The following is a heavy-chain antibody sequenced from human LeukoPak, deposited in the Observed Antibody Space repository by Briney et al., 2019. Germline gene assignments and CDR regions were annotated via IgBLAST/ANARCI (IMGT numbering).Heavy chain of an antibody. CDR2: INAGSGNT. J-gene: IGHJ4*02. CDR3: ARGSFGLWFGELGFDY. V-gene: IGHV1-3*01. Sequence: GASVKVSCKASGYTFTSYAMHWVRQAPGQRLEWMGWINAGSGNTKYSQKFQGRVTITRDTSASTAYMELSSLRSEDTAVYYCARGSFGLWFGELGFDYWGQGTLVTVSS. D-gene: IGHD3-10*01. CDR1: GYTFTSYA.